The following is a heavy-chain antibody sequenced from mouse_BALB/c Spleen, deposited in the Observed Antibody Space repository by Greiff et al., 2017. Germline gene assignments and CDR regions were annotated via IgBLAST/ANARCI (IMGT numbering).Heavy chain of an antibody. CDR3: ARSSSPFDGYYAWFAY. D-gene: IGHD2-3*01. J-gene: IGHJ3*01. CDR2: ISSGSSTI. V-gene: IGHV5-17*02. CDR1: GFTFSSFG. Sequence: EVQLVESGGGLVQPGGSRKLSCAASGFTFSSFGMHWVRQAPEKGLEWVAYISSGSSTIYYADTVKGRFTISRDNPKNTLFLQMTSLRSEDTAMYYCARSSSPFDGYYAWFAYWGQGTLVTVSA.